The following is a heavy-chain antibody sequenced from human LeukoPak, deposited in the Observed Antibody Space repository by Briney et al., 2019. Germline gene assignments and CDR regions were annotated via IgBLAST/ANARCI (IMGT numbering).Heavy chain of an antibody. CDR2: ISGSGGST. D-gene: IGHD3-9*01. J-gene: IGHJ4*02. CDR3: AKSNVLTGYFRHFDY. CDR1: GFTFSSYA. V-gene: IGHV3-23*01. Sequence: PGGSLRLSCAASGFTFSSYAMSWVRQAPGKGLEWVSAISGSGGSTYYADSVKGRFTISRDNPKNTLYLQMNSLRAEDTAVYYCAKSNVLTGYFRHFDYWGQGTLVTVPS.